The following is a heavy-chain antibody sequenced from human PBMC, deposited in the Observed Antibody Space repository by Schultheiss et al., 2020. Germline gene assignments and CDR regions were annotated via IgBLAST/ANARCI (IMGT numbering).Heavy chain of an antibody. CDR1: GFTFSDYY. D-gene: IGHD6-13*01. CDR3: AKGTTVSIAAAGTVDY. Sequence: GGSLRLSCAASGFTFSDYYMSWIRQAPGKGLEWVSAISGSGGITYYADSVKGRFTISRDNAKNSLYLQTNSLRDEDTAVYYCAKGTTVSIAAAGTVDYWGQGTLVTVSS. CDR2: ISGSGGIT. J-gene: IGHJ4*02. V-gene: IGHV3-11*04.